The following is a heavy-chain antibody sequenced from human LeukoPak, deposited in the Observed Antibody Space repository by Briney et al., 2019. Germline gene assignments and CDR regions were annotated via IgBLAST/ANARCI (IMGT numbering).Heavy chain of an antibody. D-gene: IGHD2-8*01. J-gene: IGHJ4*02. CDR2: IKEDGSKI. CDR3: VRENNGAY. Sequence: GGSLSLSCAAPGFTFSSYWMSWVRQAPGRGLERVANIKEDGSKIYYVDSVKGRFTISRDNARNSLYLQMDSLGAEDTAVYYCVRENNGAYWGQGTLVTVSS. V-gene: IGHV3-7*01. CDR1: GFTFSSYW.